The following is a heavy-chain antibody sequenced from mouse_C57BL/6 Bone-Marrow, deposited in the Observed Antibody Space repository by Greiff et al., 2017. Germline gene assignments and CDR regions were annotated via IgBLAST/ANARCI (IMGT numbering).Heavy chain of an antibody. V-gene: IGHV8-8*01. Sequence: QVQLKESGPGILQPSQTLSLTCSFSGFSLSTFGMGVGWIRQPSGKGLEWLAHLWWDDVKYYHPALKRRLTTANDTSKNQVCLKNANGDTADTATYYCARIDPICYDYGRFAYWGQGTLVTVSA. D-gene: IGHD2-4*01. CDR2: LWWDDVK. CDR3: ARIDPICYDYGRFAY. J-gene: IGHJ3*01. CDR1: GFSLSTFGMG.